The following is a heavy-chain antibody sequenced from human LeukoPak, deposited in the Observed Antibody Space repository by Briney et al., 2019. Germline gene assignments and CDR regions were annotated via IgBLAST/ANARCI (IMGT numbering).Heavy chain of an antibody. D-gene: IGHD3-22*01. Sequence: GGSLRLSCAASGFTFSSYGMHWVRQAPGKGLEWVAVIWYDGSNKYYADSVKGRFTISRDNSKNTLYLQMNSLRAEDTAVYYCAKELEVANYYGSSGYYYVYDAFDIWGQGTMVTVSS. V-gene: IGHV3-33*06. CDR3: AKELEVANYYGSSGYYYVYDAFDI. CDR1: GFTFSSYG. J-gene: IGHJ3*02. CDR2: IWYDGSNK.